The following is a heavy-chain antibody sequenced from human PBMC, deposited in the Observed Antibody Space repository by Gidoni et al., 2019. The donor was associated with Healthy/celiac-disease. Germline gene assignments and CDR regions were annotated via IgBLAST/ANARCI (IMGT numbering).Heavy chain of an antibody. V-gene: IGHV1-2*02. CDR2: INPNSGGT. CDR3: ASALNGELVG. J-gene: IGHJ4*02. CDR1: GYTFTGYY. Sequence: QLQLLQSGAAVKQPGASVKVSCNASGYTFTGYYMHWVRQAPGQGLEWMGWINPNSGGTSYAQKFQGRVTMTRDTSISTAYMERSRLRSDDTAVYYCASALNGELVGWGQGTLVTVSS. D-gene: IGHD1-26*01.